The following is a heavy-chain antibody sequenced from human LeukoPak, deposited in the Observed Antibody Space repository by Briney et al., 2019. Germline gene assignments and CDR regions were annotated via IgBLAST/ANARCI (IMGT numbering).Heavy chain of an antibody. CDR1: GYTFTSYG. CDR3: ARVRETGNYWYFDL. Sequence: ASVKVSCKASGYTFTSYGISWVRQAPGQGLEWMGWISAYSGNTNYAQKLQGRVTMTTDTSTSTAYMELRSLRSDDTAVYYCARVRETGNYWYFDLWGRGTLVTVSS. CDR2: ISAYSGNT. V-gene: IGHV1-18*01. J-gene: IGHJ2*01. D-gene: IGHD1-26*01.